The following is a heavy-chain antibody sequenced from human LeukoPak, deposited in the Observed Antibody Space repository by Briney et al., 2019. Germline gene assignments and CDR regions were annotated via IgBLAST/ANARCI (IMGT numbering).Heavy chain of an antibody. V-gene: IGHV3-48*04. D-gene: IGHD3-10*01. Sequence: GGSLRLSCAASGFTFSSYSMNWVRQAPGKGLEWVSYIISSSSTIYYADSVKGRFTISRDNAKNSLYLQMNSLRAEDTAVYYCARRGYGLSPPFDYWGQGTLVTVSS. CDR1: GFTFSSYS. J-gene: IGHJ4*02. CDR3: ARRGYGLSPPFDY. CDR2: IISSSSTI.